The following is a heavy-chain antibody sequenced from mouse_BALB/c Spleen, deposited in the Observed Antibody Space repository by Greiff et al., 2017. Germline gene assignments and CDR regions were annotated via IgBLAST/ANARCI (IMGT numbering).Heavy chain of an antibody. J-gene: IGHJ1*01. CDR1: GFTFSSFG. CDR3: ARRRGDMDV. CDR2: ISSGSSTI. V-gene: IGHV5-17*02. D-gene: IGHD3-3*01. Sequence: EVKLVESGGGLVQPGGSRKLSCAASGFTFSSFGMHWVRQAPEKGLEWVAYISSGSSTIYYAHTLKGRFTISRDNPKNTLFLQMSSLKSEDTAMYYCARRRGDMDVWGEGTTVTVSS.